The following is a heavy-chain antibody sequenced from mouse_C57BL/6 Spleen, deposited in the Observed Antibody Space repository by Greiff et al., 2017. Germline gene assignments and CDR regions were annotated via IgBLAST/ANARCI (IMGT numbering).Heavy chain of an antibody. Sequence: EVQLQQSGPELVKPGASVKIPCKASGYTFTDYNMDWVKQSHGKSLEWIGDINPNNGGTINNQKFKGKATLTVDKSSSTAYMELRSLTSEDTAVYYCARSNYGSSYGAMDYWGQGTSVTVSS. CDR2: INPNNGGT. D-gene: IGHD1-1*01. CDR1: GYTFTDYN. V-gene: IGHV1-18*01. J-gene: IGHJ4*01. CDR3: ARSNYGSSYGAMDY.